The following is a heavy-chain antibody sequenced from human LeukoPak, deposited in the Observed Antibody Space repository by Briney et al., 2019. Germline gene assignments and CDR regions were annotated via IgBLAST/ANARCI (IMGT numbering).Heavy chain of an antibody. Sequence: GGSLRLSCAASGFTFSSYGMHWVRQAPGKGLECVAVISYDGSNKYYADSVKGRFTISRDNSKNTLYLQMNSLRAEDTAVYYCAKPHDYGDWYFDLWGRGTLVTVSS. CDR1: GFTFSSYG. CDR2: ISYDGSNK. V-gene: IGHV3-30*18. J-gene: IGHJ2*01. D-gene: IGHD4-17*01. CDR3: AKPHDYGDWYFDL.